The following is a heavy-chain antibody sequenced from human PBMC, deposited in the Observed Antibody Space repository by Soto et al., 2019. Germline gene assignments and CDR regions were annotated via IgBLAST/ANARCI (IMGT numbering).Heavy chain of an antibody. J-gene: IGHJ4*02. CDR3: VKTLQYSYGLPH. D-gene: IGHD5-18*01. CDR1: GFTFSSYA. CDR2: ISSNGGST. Sequence: PGGSLRLSCAVAGFTFSSYAMHWVRQAPGKGLEYVSAISSNGGSTYYADSVKGRFTISRDNSKNTLYLQMSSLRAEDTAVYYCVKTLQYSYGLPHWGQGTLVTVSS. V-gene: IGHV3-64D*06.